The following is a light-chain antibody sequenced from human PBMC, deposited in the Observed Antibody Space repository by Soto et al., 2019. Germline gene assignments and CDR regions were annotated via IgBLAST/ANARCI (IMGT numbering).Light chain of an antibody. CDR3: QQYHNTPIT. CDR1: QSVSSNY. Sequence: EIVLTQSPGTLSLSPGERATLSCRASQSVSSNYLAWYQQIPGQAPRLLISGVSSRAAGIPDRFSGSGSGTDFTLPSNRLEPEDFAVYYCQQYHNTPITFGQGTRRETK. CDR2: GVS. V-gene: IGKV3-20*01. J-gene: IGKJ5*01.